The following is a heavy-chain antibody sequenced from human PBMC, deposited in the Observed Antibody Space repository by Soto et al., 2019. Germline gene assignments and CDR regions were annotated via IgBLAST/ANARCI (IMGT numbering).Heavy chain of an antibody. Sequence: GGSLRLSCAASGFTFSSYGMHWVRQAPGKGLEWVAVISYDGSNKYYADSVKGRFTISRDNSKNTLYLQMNSLRAEDTAVYYCARESDGGYSVTYYYYGMDVWGQGTTVTVSS. CDR2: ISYDGSNK. D-gene: IGHD5-18*01. V-gene: IGHV3-30*03. CDR1: GFTFSSYG. CDR3: ARESDGGYSVTYYYYGMDV. J-gene: IGHJ6*02.